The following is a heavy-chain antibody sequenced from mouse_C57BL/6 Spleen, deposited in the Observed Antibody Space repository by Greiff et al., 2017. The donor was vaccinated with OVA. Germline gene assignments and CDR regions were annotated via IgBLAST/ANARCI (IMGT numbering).Heavy chain of an antibody. Sequence: EVKLQESRPELVKPGASVKIPCKASGYTFTDYNMDWVKQSHGKSLEWIGDINPNNGGTIYNQKFKGKATLTVDKSSSTAYMELRSLTSEDTAVYYCARGDYYGGYFDVWGTGTTVTVSS. V-gene: IGHV1-18*01. CDR3: ARGDYYGGYFDV. D-gene: IGHD1-1*01. CDR1: GYTFTDYN. CDR2: INPNNGGT. J-gene: IGHJ1*03.